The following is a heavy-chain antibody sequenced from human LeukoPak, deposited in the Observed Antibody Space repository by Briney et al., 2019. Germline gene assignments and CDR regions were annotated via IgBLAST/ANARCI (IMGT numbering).Heavy chain of an antibody. J-gene: IGHJ5*02. D-gene: IGHD3-22*01. Sequence: PGGSLRLSCAASGFTFSDYYMSWIRPAPGKGLEWVSYISSSGSTIYYADSVKGRFTISRDDAKNSLYLQMNSLRAEDTAVYYCARDRSTYYYDSSGPRLNWFDPWGQGTLVTVSS. V-gene: IGHV3-11*01. CDR2: ISSSGSTI. CDR3: ARDRSTYYYDSSGPRLNWFDP. CDR1: GFTFSDYY.